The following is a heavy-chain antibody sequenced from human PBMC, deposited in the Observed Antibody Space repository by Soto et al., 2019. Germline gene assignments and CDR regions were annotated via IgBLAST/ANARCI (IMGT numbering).Heavy chain of an antibody. J-gene: IGHJ4*02. CDR1: GYSFTSYW. CDR3: ARGYYYDSSPLGY. CDR2: IDPSDSYT. Sequence: PGESLKISCKGSGYSFTSYWISWVRQMPGKGLEWMGRIDPSDSYTNYSPSFQGHVTISADKSISTAYLQWSSLKASDTAMYYCARGYYYDSSPLGYWGQGTLVTVSS. V-gene: IGHV5-10-1*01. D-gene: IGHD3-22*01.